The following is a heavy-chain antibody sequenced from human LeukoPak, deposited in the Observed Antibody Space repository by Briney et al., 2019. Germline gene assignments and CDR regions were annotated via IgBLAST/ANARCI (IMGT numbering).Heavy chain of an antibody. CDR3: ASPSGRSGYHFDY. D-gene: IGHD3-3*01. CDR1: GGSISSSSYY. Sequence: SETLSLTCTVSGGSISSSSYYWGWIRQPPGKGLEWIGSIYYSGSTYYNPSLKSRVTISVDTSKNQFSLKLSSVTAADTAVYYCASPSGRSGYHFDYWGQGTLVTVSS. J-gene: IGHJ4*02. V-gene: IGHV4-39*01. CDR2: IYYSGST.